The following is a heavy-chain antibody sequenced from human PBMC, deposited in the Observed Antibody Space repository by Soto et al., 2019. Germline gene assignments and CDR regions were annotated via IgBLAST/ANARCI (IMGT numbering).Heavy chain of an antibody. CDR1: GASVTNGSYY. V-gene: IGHV4-61*01. CDR3: ARGLGGYSYGSFVY. Sequence: SXTCTVSGASVTNGSYYWSWIRLPPGKGLEWIGYIHHSGSTDYNPSPTRRVAMSVDTSKNQFSLSVSSVTAADTAVYYCARGLGGYSYGSFVYWGQGTLVTVSS. J-gene: IGHJ4*02. D-gene: IGHD5-18*01. CDR2: IHHSGST.